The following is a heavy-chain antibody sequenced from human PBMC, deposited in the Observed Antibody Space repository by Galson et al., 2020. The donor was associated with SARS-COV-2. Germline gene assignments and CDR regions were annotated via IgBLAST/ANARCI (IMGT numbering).Heavy chain of an antibody. J-gene: IGHJ6*02. D-gene: IGHD3-16*01. CDR3: ARAPTTLGDYYYGMDV. Sequence: QAGGSLRLSCVASGFTFSSYDMHWVRQATGKGLEWVSAIGTAGDTYYPGSVKGRFTISRENAKNSLYLQMNSLRAGDTAVYYCARAPTTLGDYYYGMDVWGQGTTVTVSS. V-gene: IGHV3-13*01. CDR1: GFTFSSYD. CDR2: IGTAGDT.